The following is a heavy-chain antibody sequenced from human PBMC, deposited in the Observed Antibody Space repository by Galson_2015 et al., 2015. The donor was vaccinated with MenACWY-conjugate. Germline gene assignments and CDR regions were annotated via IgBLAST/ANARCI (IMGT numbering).Heavy chain of an antibody. CDR3: TTHKPDSWGGLLFHFYMDV. Sequence: SLRLSCAGSASTFTNAYMSWVRQAPGKGLEWVGRIKSQTDGGKTDYAAPVKGRFTISRDDSKNTLYLQMSSPKIEDTAVYYCTTHKPDSWGGLLFHFYMDVWGKGTTVTVSS. V-gene: IGHV3-15*01. CDR2: IKSQTDGGKT. CDR1: ASTFTNAY. D-gene: IGHD2-21*01. J-gene: IGHJ6*03.